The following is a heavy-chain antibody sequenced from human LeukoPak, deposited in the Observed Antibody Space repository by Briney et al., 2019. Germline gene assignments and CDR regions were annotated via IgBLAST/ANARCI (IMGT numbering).Heavy chain of an antibody. Sequence: SQTLSLTCTVSGGSISSGDYYWSWIRQPPGKGLEWIGYIYFSGSTYYNPSHKSRVTISVDTSKNQFSLKLSSVTAADTAVYYCARFHQVLRYFDWPKYYFDYWGQGTLVTVSS. CDR2: IYFSGST. CDR3: ARFHQVLRYFDWPKYYFDY. J-gene: IGHJ4*02. CDR1: GGSISSGDYY. V-gene: IGHV4-30-4*01. D-gene: IGHD3-9*01.